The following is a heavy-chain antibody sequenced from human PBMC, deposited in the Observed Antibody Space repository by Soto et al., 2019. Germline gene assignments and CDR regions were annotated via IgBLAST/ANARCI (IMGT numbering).Heavy chain of an antibody. D-gene: IGHD4-17*01. CDR1: GFTFSSYS. Sequence: GGSLRLSCAASGFTFSSYSMNWVRQAPGKGLEWVSSISSSSSYIYYADSVKGRFTISRDNAKNSLYLQMNSLRAEDTAVYYCARDRDYGDYVFDYWGQGTLVTVSS. CDR2: ISSSSSYI. J-gene: IGHJ4*02. V-gene: IGHV3-21*01. CDR3: ARDRDYGDYVFDY.